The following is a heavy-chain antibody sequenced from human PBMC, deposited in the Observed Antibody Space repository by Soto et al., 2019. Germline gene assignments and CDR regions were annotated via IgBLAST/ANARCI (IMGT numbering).Heavy chain of an antibody. CDR1: GFTFSSYE. V-gene: IGHV3-48*03. J-gene: IGHJ3*02. D-gene: IGHD2-15*01. CDR3: ARGGIFCSGGSCYTDAFDI. CDR2: VSSSGSTI. Sequence: GGSLRLSCAASGFTFSSYEMNWVRQAPGKGLEWVSYVSSSGSTIYYADSVKGRFTISRDNAKNSLYLQMNSLRAEDTAVYYCARGGIFCSGGSCYTDAFDIWGQGTMVTVSS.